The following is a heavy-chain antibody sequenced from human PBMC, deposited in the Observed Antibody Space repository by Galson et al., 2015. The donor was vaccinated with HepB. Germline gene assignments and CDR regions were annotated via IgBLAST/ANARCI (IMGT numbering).Heavy chain of an antibody. V-gene: IGHV3-23*01. Sequence: SLRLSCAASGFTFSSYAMSWVRQAPGKGLEWVSAISGSGGSTYYADSVKGRFTISRDNSKNTLYLQMNSLRAEDTAVYYCAKDPSYDYVWGSYRPQYSFDYWGQGTLVTVSS. CDR2: ISGSGGST. CDR1: GFTFSSYA. J-gene: IGHJ4*02. D-gene: IGHD3-16*02. CDR3: AKDPSYDYVWGSYRPQYSFDY.